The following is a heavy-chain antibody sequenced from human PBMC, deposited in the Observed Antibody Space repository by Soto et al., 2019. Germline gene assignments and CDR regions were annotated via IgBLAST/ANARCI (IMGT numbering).Heavy chain of an antibody. CDR3: ARLFRTVILTGPPSDY. CDR1: GYSFTSYW. J-gene: IGHJ4*02. D-gene: IGHD3-9*01. CDR2: IYPGDSDT. Sequence: GESLKISCKGSGYSFTSYWIGWVRQMPGKGLEWMGIIYPGDSDTRYSPSFQGQVTISADKSISTAYLQWSSLKASDTAMYYCARLFRTVILTGPPSDYWGQGTLVTVSS. V-gene: IGHV5-51*01.